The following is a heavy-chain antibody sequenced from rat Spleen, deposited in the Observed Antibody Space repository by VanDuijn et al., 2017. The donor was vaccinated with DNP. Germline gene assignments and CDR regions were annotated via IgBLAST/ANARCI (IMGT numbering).Heavy chain of an antibody. D-gene: IGHD1-2*01. CDR2: ISYSGST. CDR1: DYSITSNY. CDR3: ARYYSSYRGVMDA. V-gene: IGHV3-1*01. Sequence: EVQLQESGPGLVKPSQSLSLTCSVTDYSITSNYWGWIRKFPGNKMEWMGYISYSGSTSYNPSLKSRISITRDTSKNQFFLQLNSVTTEDTATYYCARYYSSYRGVMDAWGQGASVTVSS. J-gene: IGHJ4*01.